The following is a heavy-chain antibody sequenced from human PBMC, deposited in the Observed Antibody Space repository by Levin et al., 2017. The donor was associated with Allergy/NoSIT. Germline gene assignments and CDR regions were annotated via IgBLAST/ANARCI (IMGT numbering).Heavy chain of an antibody. J-gene: IGHJ4*02. Sequence: PSETLSLTCTVSGGSIRSGDHFWSWIRQPPGKGLEWLGHIYYSGTTYYNPSLGSRVVMSVDGSKRQLSLKLTSVTAADTALYFCAREDSTRKHFDYWGPGTQVTASS. D-gene: IGHD1-1*01. CDR3: AREDSTRKHFDY. V-gene: IGHV4-30-4*02. CDR1: GGSIRSGDHF. CDR2: IYYSGTT.